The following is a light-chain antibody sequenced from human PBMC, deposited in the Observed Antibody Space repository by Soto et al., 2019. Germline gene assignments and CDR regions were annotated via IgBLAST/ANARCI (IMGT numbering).Light chain of an antibody. CDR1: SSNVGGYNY. Sequence: QSVLTQPPSASGSPGQSVSISCTGSSSNVGGYNYVSWYQQHPGKAPRLIIYEVDKRPSGVPDRFSGSKAGSTASLTVSGLQADDEADYCCWSYAGRNTYVFGPGTKVTVL. J-gene: IGLJ1*01. CDR2: EVD. V-gene: IGLV2-8*01. CDR3: WSYAGRNTYV.